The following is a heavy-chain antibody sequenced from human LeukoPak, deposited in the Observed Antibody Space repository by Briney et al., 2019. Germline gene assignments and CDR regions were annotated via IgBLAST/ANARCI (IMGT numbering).Heavy chain of an antibody. CDR2: TSSSGSTI. V-gene: IGHV3-11*01. D-gene: IGHD3-22*01. J-gene: IGHJ4*02. CDR3: ARSHKYYYDSSGYYNY. Sequence: GGSLRLSCAASGFTFSDYYMSWIRQAPGKGLEWVSYTSSSGSTIYYADSVKGRFTISRDNAKNSLYLQMNSLRAEDTAVYYCARSHKYYYDSSGYYNYWGQGTLVTVSS. CDR1: GFTFSDYY.